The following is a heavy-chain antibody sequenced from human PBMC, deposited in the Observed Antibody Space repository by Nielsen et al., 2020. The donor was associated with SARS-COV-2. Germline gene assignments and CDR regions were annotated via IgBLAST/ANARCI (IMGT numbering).Heavy chain of an antibody. J-gene: IGHJ4*02. Sequence: GGSLRLSCAASGFTFSDYYMSWIRQAPGKGLEWVSSIISSGTTIYYADSVKGRFTISRDNAKNSLYLQMNSLRAEDTAVYYCARGADFWSGYDFDYWGQGTLVTVSS. CDR3: ARGADFWSGYDFDY. D-gene: IGHD3-3*01. V-gene: IGHV3-11*04. CDR2: IISSGTTI. CDR1: GFTFSDYY.